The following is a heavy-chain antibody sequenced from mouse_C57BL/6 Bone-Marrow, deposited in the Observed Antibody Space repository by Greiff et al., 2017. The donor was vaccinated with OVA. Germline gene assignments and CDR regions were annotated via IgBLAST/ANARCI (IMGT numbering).Heavy chain of an antibody. D-gene: IGHD4-1*01. Sequence: EVHLVESGGGLVKPGGSLKLSCAASGFTFSSYAMSWVRQTPEKRLEWVAYISNGGGSTYYPDTVKGRFTISRDNAKNTLYLQMSRLKSEDTAMYYCARRGNWVDYWGQGTTLTVSS. CDR3: ARRGNWVDY. J-gene: IGHJ2*01. V-gene: IGHV5-12-1*01. CDR1: GFTFSSYA. CDR2: ISNGGGST.